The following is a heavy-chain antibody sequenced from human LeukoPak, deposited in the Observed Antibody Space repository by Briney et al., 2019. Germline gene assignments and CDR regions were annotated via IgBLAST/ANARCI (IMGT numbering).Heavy chain of an antibody. CDR2: ITATSSST. D-gene: IGHD4-17*01. CDR1: GFTFSSYG. CDR3: ARATASRFDY. V-gene: IGHV3-23*01. Sequence: AGGSLRLSCAASGFTFSSYGMSWVRQAPGKGLEWVSAITATSSSTHDADSVQGRFAISRDNSKDTLYLQMNSLRAEDTAVYSCARATASRFDYWGQGTLVTVSS. J-gene: IGHJ4*02.